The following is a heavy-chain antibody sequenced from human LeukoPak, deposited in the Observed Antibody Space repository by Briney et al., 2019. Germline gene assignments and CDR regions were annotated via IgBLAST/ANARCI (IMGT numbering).Heavy chain of an antibody. V-gene: IGHV4-59*08. CDR3: ARQVLVTPNWFDP. J-gene: IGHJ5*02. CDR1: GGSISSYY. CDR2: IYYSGST. Sequence: SETLSLTCTVSGGSISSYYWSWIRQPPGKGLEWIGYIYYSGSTNYNPSLKSRVTISVDTSKNQFSLKLGSVTAADTAVYYCARQVLVTPNWFDPWGQGTLVTVSS. D-gene: IGHD2-21*02.